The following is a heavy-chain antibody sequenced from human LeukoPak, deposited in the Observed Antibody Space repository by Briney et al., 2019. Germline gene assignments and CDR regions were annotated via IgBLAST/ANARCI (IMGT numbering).Heavy chain of an antibody. CDR3: ARVGSRTIFGVVQEKGMDV. CDR1: GGTFSSYA. D-gene: IGHD3-3*01. Sequence: ASVKVSCKASGGTFSSYAISWVRQAPGQGLEWMGRIIPIFGTANYAQKFQGRVTITADKSMSTAYMELSSLRSEDTAVYYCARVGSRTIFGVVQEKGMDVWGKGTTVTVSS. J-gene: IGHJ6*03. CDR2: IIPIFGTA. V-gene: IGHV1-69*06.